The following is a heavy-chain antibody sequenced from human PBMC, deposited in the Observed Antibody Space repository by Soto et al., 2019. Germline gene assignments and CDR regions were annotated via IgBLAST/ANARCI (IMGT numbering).Heavy chain of an antibody. CDR1: GFTFSSYE. V-gene: IGHV3-48*03. J-gene: IGHJ6*02. CDR2: ISSSGSTI. Sequence: PGGSLRLSCAASGFTFSSYEMNWVRQAPGKGLEWVSYISSSGSTIYCADSVKGRFTISRDNAKNSLYLQMNSLRAEDTAVYYCASHTYYDFWSGPYYYYGMDVWGQGXTVTV. CDR3: ASHTYYDFWSGPYYYYGMDV. D-gene: IGHD3-3*01.